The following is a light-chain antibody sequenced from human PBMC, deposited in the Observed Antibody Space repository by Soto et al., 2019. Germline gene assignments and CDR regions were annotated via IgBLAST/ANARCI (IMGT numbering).Light chain of an antibody. CDR2: KAS. Sequence: DIQITQSPSTLSASVGDRVTITCRASQSISTWLAWYQQKAGKAPKLLIYKASSLKSGVPSRFSGSGSGTEFTLTISSLQPDDFATYYCQHYNSYSEAFGQGTKVDIK. CDR3: QHYNSYSEA. CDR1: QSISTW. V-gene: IGKV1-5*03. J-gene: IGKJ1*01.